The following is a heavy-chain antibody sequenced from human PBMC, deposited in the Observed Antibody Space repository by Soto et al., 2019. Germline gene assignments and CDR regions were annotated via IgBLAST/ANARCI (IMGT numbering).Heavy chain of an antibody. D-gene: IGHD2-8*02. J-gene: IGHJ4*02. CDR2: IYHTGAT. V-gene: IGHV4-31*03. Sequence: SDTLSLTCTVSGGSISSADYYWSWIRQHPGKGLEWIGYIYHTGATYSNPSLRSRASFSVDTSKNPFSLTLTSVNAADTAVYYCARDTGNPNYPDSCGPGTLRTVSS. CDR1: GGSISSADYY. CDR3: ARDTGNPNYPDS.